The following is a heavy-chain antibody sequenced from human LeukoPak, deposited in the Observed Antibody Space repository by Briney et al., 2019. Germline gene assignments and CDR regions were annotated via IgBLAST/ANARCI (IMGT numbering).Heavy chain of an antibody. J-gene: IGHJ6*02. CDR2: INSDGSST. D-gene: IGHD1-14*01. V-gene: IGHV3-74*01. CDR3: ARVKPGQYYYYGMDV. CDR1: GFTFSSYW. Sequence: GGSLRLSCAASGFTFSSYWMHWVRQAPGKGLVWVSRINSDGSSTSYADSVKGRFTISRDNAKNTLYLQMNSLRAEDTAVYYCARVKPGQYYYYGMDVWGQGTTVTVPS.